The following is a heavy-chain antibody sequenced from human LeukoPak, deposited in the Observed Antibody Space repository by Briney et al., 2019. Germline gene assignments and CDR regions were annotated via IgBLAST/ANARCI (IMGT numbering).Heavy chain of an antibody. CDR1: GFTFSSYG. D-gene: IGHD3-10*01. Sequence: GGSLRLSCAASGFTFSSYGMHWVRQAPGKGLEWVAVISYDGSNKYYADSVKGRFTISRDNSKNTLYLQMNSLRAEDTAVYYCAKDSYGSGSYLDYWGQGTLVTVSS. V-gene: IGHV3-30*18. CDR2: ISYDGSNK. J-gene: IGHJ4*02. CDR3: AKDSYGSGSYLDY.